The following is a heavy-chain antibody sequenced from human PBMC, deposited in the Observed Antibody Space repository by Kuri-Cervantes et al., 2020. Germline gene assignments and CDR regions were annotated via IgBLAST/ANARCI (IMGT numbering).Heavy chain of an antibody. D-gene: IGHD1-26*01. J-gene: IGHJ4*02. V-gene: IGHV3-15*01. CDR2: IKGKIDGGTT. CDR1: GFTFSNAW. Sequence: GESLKISCAASGFTFSNAWMSWVRQAPGKGLEWVGRIKGKIDGGTTDYAAPVKGRFTISRDDSKNTLYLQMNSLKTEDTAVYYCTTDPKIRLGATSDYWGQGTLVTVSS. CDR3: TTDPKIRLGATSDY.